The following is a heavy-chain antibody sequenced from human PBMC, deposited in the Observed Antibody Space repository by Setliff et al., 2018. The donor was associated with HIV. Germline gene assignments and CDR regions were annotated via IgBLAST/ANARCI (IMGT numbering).Heavy chain of an antibody. CDR1: GFTFSNAW. D-gene: IGHD5-18*01. J-gene: IGHJ6*02. Sequence: GSLRLSCAASGFTFSNAWMSWVRQAPGKGLEWVGRIKSKTDGGTTDYAAPVKGRFTISRDDSKNTLYLQMNSLKTEDTAVYYCTTDTAMVRGDYYYGMDVWGQGTTVTVSS. CDR2: IKSKTDGGTT. CDR3: TTDTAMVRGDYYYGMDV. V-gene: IGHV3-15*01.